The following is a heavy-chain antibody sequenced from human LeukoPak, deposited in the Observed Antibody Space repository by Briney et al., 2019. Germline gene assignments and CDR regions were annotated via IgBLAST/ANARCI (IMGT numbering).Heavy chain of an antibody. CDR1: GGSISSYY. V-gene: IGHV4-59*01. Sequence: SETLSLTCTVSGGSISSYYWSWIRQPPGKGLEWIGYIYYSGSTSYNPSLKSRVTISVDTSKNQFSLKLSSVTAADTAVYYCAGGDDAFDIWGQGTMVTVSS. CDR3: AGGDDAFDI. CDR2: IYYSGST. J-gene: IGHJ3*02.